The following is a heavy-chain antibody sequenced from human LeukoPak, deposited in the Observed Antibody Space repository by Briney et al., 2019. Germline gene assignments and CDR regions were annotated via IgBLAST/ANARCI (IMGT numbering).Heavy chain of an antibody. CDR1: GGSISHYY. CDR2: IYYSDVA. V-gene: IGHV4-59*12. Sequence: RASETLSLTCTVSGGSISHYYWTWIRQPPGKGLEWIGYIYYSDVANYNPSLKSRVSISVDTSKNQFSLKLSSVTAADTAVYYCARPRRYCSSTSCYGGVRGAFDIWGQGTMVTVSS. D-gene: IGHD2-2*01. CDR3: ARPRRYCSSTSCYGGVRGAFDI. J-gene: IGHJ3*02.